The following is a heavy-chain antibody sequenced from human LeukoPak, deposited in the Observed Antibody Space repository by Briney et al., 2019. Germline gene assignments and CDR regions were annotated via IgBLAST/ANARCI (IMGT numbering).Heavy chain of an antibody. CDR2: ISGSGYST. V-gene: IGHV3-23*01. CDR3: AKAVRGYTSDY. D-gene: IGHD3-10*01. CDR1: GFTFSSYA. Sequence: GGSLRLSCAASGFTFSSYAMSWVRQAPGKGLAWVSGISGSGYSTHYADSVKGRFTISRDNSKNTLSLQMNSLRAEDTAVYYCAKAVRGYTSDYWGQGTLVTVSS. J-gene: IGHJ4*02.